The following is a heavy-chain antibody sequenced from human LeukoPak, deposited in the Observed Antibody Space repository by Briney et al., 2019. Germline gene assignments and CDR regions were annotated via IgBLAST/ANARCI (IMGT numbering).Heavy chain of an antibody. CDR3: ARGRTHFDWKAAFDI. CDR2: INPKTGVP. Sequence: GASVKVSCKASGYTFTSYGISWVRQAPGQGFEWMGWINPKTGVPHSAEKFQGRVTMTRDMSISTAYMDLNRLTSDDTAVYYCARGRTHFDWKAAFDIWGQGTMVTVSS. CDR1: GYTFTSYG. V-gene: IGHV1-2*02. J-gene: IGHJ3*02. D-gene: IGHD3-9*01.